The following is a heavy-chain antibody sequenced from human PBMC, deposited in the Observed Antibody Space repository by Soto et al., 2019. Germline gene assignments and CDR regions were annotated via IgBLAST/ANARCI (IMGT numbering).Heavy chain of an antibody. CDR3: ARGPDYYDSSGYSNWFDP. CDR2: IYATGTT. D-gene: IGHD3-22*01. Sequence: SETLSLTCTVSGASISGFYWSWIRESAGKGLEWIGRIYATGTTDYNPSLKSRVMMSVDTSKKQFSLKLRSVTAADTAVYYCARGPDYYDSSGYSNWFDPWGQGTLVTVSS. J-gene: IGHJ5*02. CDR1: GASISGFY. V-gene: IGHV4-4*07.